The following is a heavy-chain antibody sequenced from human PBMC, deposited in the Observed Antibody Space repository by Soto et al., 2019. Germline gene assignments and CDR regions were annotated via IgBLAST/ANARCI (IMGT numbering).Heavy chain of an antibody. Sequence: GGSLRLSCAASGFTFSSYAMNWVRQAPGKGLEWVSAISGSGGSTYYADSVKGRFTISRDNSKNTLYLQMNSLRAEDTAVYYCAKDKDYGDYKGYYYYYMDVWGKGTTVTVSS. CDR3: AKDKDYGDYKGYYYYYMDV. V-gene: IGHV3-23*01. CDR2: ISGSGGST. J-gene: IGHJ6*03. CDR1: GFTFSSYA. D-gene: IGHD4-17*01.